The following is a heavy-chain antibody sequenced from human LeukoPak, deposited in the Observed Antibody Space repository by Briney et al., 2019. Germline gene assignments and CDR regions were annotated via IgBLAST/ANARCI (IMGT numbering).Heavy chain of an antibody. CDR1: GFTFSNHW. D-gene: IGHD4-11*01. Sequence: GGSLRLSCAASGFTFSNHWMHWVRQTPGKGLVWVSRISSDGSSTTYADSVKGRFTISRDNAKNTLYLQMNNLRAEDTAMYYCERDQRVTGRSDIDHWPQGTLVIVSS. V-gene: IGHV3-74*03. J-gene: IGHJ4*02. CDR3: ERDQRVTGRSDIDH. CDR2: ISSDGSST.